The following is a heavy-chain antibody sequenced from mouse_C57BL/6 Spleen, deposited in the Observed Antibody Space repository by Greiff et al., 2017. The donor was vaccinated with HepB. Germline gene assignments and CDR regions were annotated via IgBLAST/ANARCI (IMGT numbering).Heavy chain of an antibody. D-gene: IGHD2-4*01. CDR1: GYTFTSYW. V-gene: IGHV1-59*01. CDR2: IDPSDSYT. CDR3: ARGLRGAMDY. J-gene: IGHJ4*01. Sequence: QVQLKQPGAELVRPGTSVKLSCKASGYTFTSYWMHWVKQRPGQGLEWIGVIDPSDSYTNYNQKFKGKATLTVDTSSSTAYMQLSSLTSEDSAVYYCARGLRGAMDYWGQGTSVTVSS.